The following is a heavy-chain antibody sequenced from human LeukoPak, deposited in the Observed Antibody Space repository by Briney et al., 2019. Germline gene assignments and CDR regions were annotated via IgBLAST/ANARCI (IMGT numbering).Heavy chain of an antibody. D-gene: IGHD2-2*01. Sequence: SETLSLTCTVSGGSISSYYWSWIRQPAGKGLEWIGRIYTSGSTNYNPSLKSRVTMSVDTSKNQFSLKLSSVTAADTAVYYCASDCSSTSCYGGFDYWGQGTLVTVSS. V-gene: IGHV4-4*07. CDR2: IYTSGST. J-gene: IGHJ4*02. CDR3: ASDCSSTSCYGGFDY. CDR1: GGSISSYY.